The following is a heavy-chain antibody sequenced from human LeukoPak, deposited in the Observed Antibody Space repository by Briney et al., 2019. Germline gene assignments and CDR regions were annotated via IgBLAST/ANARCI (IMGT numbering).Heavy chain of an antibody. CDR3: ARAPPDYGGYTNDY. V-gene: IGHV3-48*01. J-gene: IGHJ4*02. Sequence: PEGSLRLSCAASGFTFSSYTMNWVRQAPGKGLEWVSYSSSSGGTIYYADSVKGRFTISRDNAKTSLYLQMNSLRAEDTAVYYCARAPPDYGGYTNDYWGQGTLVTVSS. D-gene: IGHD4-23*01. CDR2: SSSSGGTI. CDR1: GFTFSSYT.